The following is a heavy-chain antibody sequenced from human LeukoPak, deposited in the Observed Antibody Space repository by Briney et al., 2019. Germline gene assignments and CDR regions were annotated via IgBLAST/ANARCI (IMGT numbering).Heavy chain of an antibody. D-gene: IGHD1-7*01. V-gene: IGHV3-23*01. CDR1: GSTFRSYA. J-gene: IGHJ4*02. Sequence: GGSLRLSCAASGSTFRSYAMTWVRQAPGKGLEWVSAISGSDGTTYYADSVKGRFTISRDNSKNTLSLQMNSLRAEDTAVYYCAKVGNWKYGHHDYWGQGTLVTVSS. CDR3: AKVGNWKYGHHDY. CDR2: ISGSDGTT.